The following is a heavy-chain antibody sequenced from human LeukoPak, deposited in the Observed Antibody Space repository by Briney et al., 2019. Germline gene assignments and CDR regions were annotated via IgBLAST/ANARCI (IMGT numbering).Heavy chain of an antibody. V-gene: IGHV4-39*07. J-gene: IGHJ4*02. Sequence: ASETLSLTCTVSGGSISSSTYFWGWIRQPPGKGLGWIGTIYHSGSTNYNPSLKSRVTISVDKSKNQFSLKLSSVTAADTAVYYYARAPLGDYEDYWGPGNPVTVSS. D-gene: IGHD4-17*01. CDR1: GGSISSSTYF. CDR3: ARAPLGDYEDY. CDR2: IYHSGST.